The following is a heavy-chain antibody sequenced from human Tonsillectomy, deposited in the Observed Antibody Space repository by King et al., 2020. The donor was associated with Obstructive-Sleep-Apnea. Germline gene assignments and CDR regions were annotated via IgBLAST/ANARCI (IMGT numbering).Heavy chain of an antibody. D-gene: IGHD6-13*01. J-gene: IGHJ5*02. Sequence: VQLQQWGAGLLKPSETLSLTCGVFGGSFSDYYWSWIRQPLGKGLEWIGEINHSGSTIYNPSLKSRVTISVDTSKNQFSLKLSSVTAAETAVYYCARGSGAAAVNWFDPWGQGTLVTVSS. CDR2: INHSGST. CDR1: GGSFSDYY. V-gene: IGHV4-34*01. CDR3: ARGSGAAAVNWFDP.